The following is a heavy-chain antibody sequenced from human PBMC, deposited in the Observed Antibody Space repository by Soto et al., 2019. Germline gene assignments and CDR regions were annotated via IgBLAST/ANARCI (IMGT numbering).Heavy chain of an antibody. V-gene: IGHV3-7*01. Sequence: EVQLVESGGGLVQPGGSLRLSCAVSGFTVNSHWMSWVRQAPGKGLERVANINHDGSEKYYVGSVDGRFTISRDNAQNALFLQMNALRAEDPAVYYCARGERWGQGTLVIVSS. CDR1: GFTVNSHW. CDR3: ARGER. J-gene: IGHJ4*02. CDR2: INHDGSEK.